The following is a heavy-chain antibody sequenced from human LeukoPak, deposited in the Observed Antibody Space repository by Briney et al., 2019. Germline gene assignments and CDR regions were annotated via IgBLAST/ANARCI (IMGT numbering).Heavy chain of an antibody. CDR3: ARASIYSSSWYGEDY. Sequence: GGSLRLSCAASGFTFSSYGMHWVRQAPGKGLEWVAFIRYDGSNKYYADSVKGRFTISRDNSKNTLYLQMNSLRAEDTAVYYCARASIYSSSWYGEDYWGQGTLVTVSS. CDR2: IRYDGSNK. J-gene: IGHJ4*02. D-gene: IGHD6-13*01. V-gene: IGHV3-30*02. CDR1: GFTFSSYG.